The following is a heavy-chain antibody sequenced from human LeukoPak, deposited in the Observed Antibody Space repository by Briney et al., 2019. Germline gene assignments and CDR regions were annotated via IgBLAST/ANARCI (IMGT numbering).Heavy chain of an antibody. CDR1: GFTVSSNY. CDR2: IYSGGST. Sequence: GGCLRLSCAASGFTVSSNYMSWVRQAPGKGLEWVSVIYSGGSTYYADSVKGRFTISRHNSKNTLYLQMNSLRAEDTAVYYCARGLAAAGGSFYDYWGQGTLVTLSS. CDR3: ARGLAAAGGSFYDY. J-gene: IGHJ4*02. V-gene: IGHV3-53*04. D-gene: IGHD6-13*01.